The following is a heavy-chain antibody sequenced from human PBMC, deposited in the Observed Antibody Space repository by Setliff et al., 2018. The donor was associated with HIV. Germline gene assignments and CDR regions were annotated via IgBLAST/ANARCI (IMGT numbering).Heavy chain of an antibody. CDR2: VYYSGSS. CDR3: ARSYGYNVDY. V-gene: IGHV4-59*01. Sequence: SETLSLTCTVSGDSISSYYWTWIRQLPGKGLEWIGYVYYSGSSNYNPSLQSRVTISVDTSKNQFFLILSSVTAADTAMYYCARSYGYNVDYWDQGKLVTVSS. D-gene: IGHD3-16*01. CDR1: GDSISSYY. J-gene: IGHJ4*02.